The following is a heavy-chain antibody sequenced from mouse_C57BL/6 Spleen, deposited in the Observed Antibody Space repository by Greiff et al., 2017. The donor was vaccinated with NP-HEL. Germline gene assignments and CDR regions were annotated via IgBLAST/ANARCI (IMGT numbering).Heavy chain of an antibody. D-gene: IGHD1-1*01. V-gene: IGHV1-26*01. Sequence: EVQLQQSGPELVKPGASVKISCKASGYTFTDYYMNWVKQSHGKSLEWIGDINPNNGGTSYNQKFKGKATLTVDKSSSTAYMELRSLTSEDSAVYYCARWRLRSDYLDYWGQGTSVTVSS. CDR3: ARWRLRSDYLDY. CDR1: GYTFTDYY. CDR2: INPNNGGT. J-gene: IGHJ2*02.